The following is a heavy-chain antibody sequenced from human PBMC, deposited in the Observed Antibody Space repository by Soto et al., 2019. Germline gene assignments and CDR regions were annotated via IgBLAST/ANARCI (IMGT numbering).Heavy chain of an antibody. CDR3: TRSRGPLDY. J-gene: IGHJ4*02. CDR1: GFSLTRSGVG. CDR2: IYWDDDK. Sequence: KESGPTLVKPTQTLTLTCTFSGFSLTRSGVGVGWIRQSPGKVLEHLALIYWDDDKRYSPSLKSRLTITKDISENQVVLTMTNMDPMDTGTYYCTRSRGPLDYWGQGAQVTVSS. V-gene: IGHV2-5*02. D-gene: IGHD3-10*01.